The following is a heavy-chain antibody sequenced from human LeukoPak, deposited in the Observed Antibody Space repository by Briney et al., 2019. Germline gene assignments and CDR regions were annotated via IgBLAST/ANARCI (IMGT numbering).Heavy chain of an antibody. CDR1: GYTFTSYY. D-gene: IGHD1-26*01. CDR3: ARTAWELLPVDY. CDR2: INPSGGST. J-gene: IGHJ4*02. Sequence: GASVKVSCKASGYTFTSYYMHWVRRAPGQGLEGMGIINPSGGSTSYAQKFQGRVTITRDMSTSTVYIELRRLRSEEPAVYSCARTAWELLPVDYWGQGTLVPVSS. V-gene: IGHV1-46*01.